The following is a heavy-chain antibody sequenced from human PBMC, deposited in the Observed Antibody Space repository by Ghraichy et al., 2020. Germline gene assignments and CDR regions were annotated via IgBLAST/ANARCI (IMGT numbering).Heavy chain of an antibody. CDR1: GFPFSSCA. CDR3: AKVRVELQRFDY. CDR2: LSGNGARP. V-gene: IGHV3-23*01. J-gene: IGHJ4*02. Sequence: GGSLRLSCAASGFPFSSCAMSWVRQAPGKGLEWVSSLSGNGARPYYADSVKGRFSISRDNSKNTLYLHMNSLRAEDTAIYYCAKVRVELQRFDYWGQGTLVTVSS. D-gene: IGHD1-7*01.